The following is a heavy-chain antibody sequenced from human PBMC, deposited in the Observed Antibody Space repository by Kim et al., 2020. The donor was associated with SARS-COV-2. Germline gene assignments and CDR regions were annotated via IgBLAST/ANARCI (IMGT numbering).Heavy chain of an antibody. CDR3: ASLPRRWLALPNDY. Sequence: NPSLKSRVTISVDTSKNQFSMKLSSVTAADTAVYYCASLPRRWLALPNDYWGQGTLVTVSS. V-gene: IGHV4-39*01. J-gene: IGHJ4*02. D-gene: IGHD6-19*01.